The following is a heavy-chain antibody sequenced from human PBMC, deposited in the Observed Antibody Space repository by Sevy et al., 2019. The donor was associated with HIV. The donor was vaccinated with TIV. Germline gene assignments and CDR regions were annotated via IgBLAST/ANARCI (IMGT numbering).Heavy chain of an antibody. D-gene: IGHD6-13*01. CDR3: AAAYSSSWYYFDY. J-gene: IGHJ4*02. CDR2: INHSGST. CDR1: GGSFSGYY. Sequence: SQTLSLTCAVYGGSFSGYYWSWIRQPPGKGLEWIGEINHSGSTNYNPSLKSRVTISVDTSKNQFSLKLSSVTAADTAVYYCAAAYSSSWYYFDYWGQGTLVTVSS. V-gene: IGHV4-34*01.